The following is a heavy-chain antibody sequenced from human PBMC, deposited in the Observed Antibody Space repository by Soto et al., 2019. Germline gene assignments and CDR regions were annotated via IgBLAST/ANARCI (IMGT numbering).Heavy chain of an antibody. CDR3: AKDLVAVEWLSLYYYYYGMDV. D-gene: IGHD3-3*01. CDR1: GFTFSSYG. Sequence: QVQLVESGGGVVQPGRSLRLSCAASGFTFSSYGMHWVRQAPGKGLEWVAVISYDGSNKYYADSVKGRFTISRDNSKNTLFLQMNSLRAEDTAVYYCAKDLVAVEWLSLYYYYYGMDVWGQGTTVTVSS. J-gene: IGHJ6*02. CDR2: ISYDGSNK. V-gene: IGHV3-30*18.